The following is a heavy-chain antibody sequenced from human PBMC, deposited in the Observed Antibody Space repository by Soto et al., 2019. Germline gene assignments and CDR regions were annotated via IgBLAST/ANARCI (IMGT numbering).Heavy chain of an antibody. D-gene: IGHD2-2*02. J-gene: IGHJ6*02. CDR1: GFTFYDYA. CDR3: AKDITPPGAASCYTCYYYYGMDV. V-gene: IGHV3-43D*04. CDR2: ISWDGGST. Sequence: PGGSLRLSCAASGFTFYDYAIHFFRQAPCKGREWVSLISWDGGSTYYADSVKGRFTISRDNSKNSLYLQMNSLRAEDTALYYCAKDITPPGAASCYTCYYYYGMDVWGQGTTVTVSS.